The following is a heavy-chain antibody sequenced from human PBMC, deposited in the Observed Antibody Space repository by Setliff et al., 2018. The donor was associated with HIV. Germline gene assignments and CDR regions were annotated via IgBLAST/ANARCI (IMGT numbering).Heavy chain of an antibody. Sequence: ASVKVSCKASGDTITNYGLSWVRQTPGRGLEWMGWISPHSGNSDCAEKFQDRVTMTVDTATNTAYMEMKSLRSDDTAVYYCARDSESVDVVVAATHFQHWGQGTQVTVSS. CDR3: ARDSESVDVVVAATHFQH. J-gene: IGHJ1*01. D-gene: IGHD2-15*01. CDR1: GDTITNYG. V-gene: IGHV1-18*01. CDR2: ISPHSGNS.